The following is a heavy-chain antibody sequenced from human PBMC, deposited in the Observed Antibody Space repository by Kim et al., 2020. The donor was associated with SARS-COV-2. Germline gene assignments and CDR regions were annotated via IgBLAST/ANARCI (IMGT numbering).Heavy chain of an antibody. CDR2: IYYSGST. Sequence: SETLSLTCTVSGGSISSYYWSWIRQPPGKGLEWIGYIYYSGSTNYNPSLKSRVTISVDTSKNQFSLKLSSVTAADTAVYYCARVARVGGAPYWYFDLWGRGTLVTVSS. V-gene: IGHV4-59*01. CDR3: ARVARVGGAPYWYFDL. D-gene: IGHD1-26*01. CDR1: GGSISSYY. J-gene: IGHJ2*01.